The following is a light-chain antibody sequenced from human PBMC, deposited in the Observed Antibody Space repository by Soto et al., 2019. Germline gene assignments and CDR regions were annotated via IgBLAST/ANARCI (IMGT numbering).Light chain of an antibody. J-gene: IGKJ5*01. V-gene: IGKV1-13*02. Sequence: IQLTQSPASLSASVGERVTITCRASQDIRGALAWYQQSPGEAPQLLIYDASTLESGVPSRFSGSSSGTHFTLTISSLHPEDFATYYCQQFLSYPITFGQGTRLEIK. CDR3: QQFLSYPIT. CDR2: DAS. CDR1: QDIRGA.